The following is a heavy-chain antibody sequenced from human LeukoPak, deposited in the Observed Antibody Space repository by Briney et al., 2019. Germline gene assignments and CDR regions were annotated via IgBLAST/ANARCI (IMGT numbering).Heavy chain of an antibody. CDR3: ARVSGPYGYFDP. V-gene: IGHV3-33*01. J-gene: IGHJ5*02. Sequence: PGGSLRLSCAASGFTFSSYGMHWVRQAPGKGLEWVAVIWYDGSNKYYADSAKGRFTISRDNSKNTLYLQMNSLRAEDTAVYYCARVSGPYGYFDPWGQGTLVTVSS. CDR1: GFTFSSYG. D-gene: IGHD5-18*01. CDR2: IWYDGSNK.